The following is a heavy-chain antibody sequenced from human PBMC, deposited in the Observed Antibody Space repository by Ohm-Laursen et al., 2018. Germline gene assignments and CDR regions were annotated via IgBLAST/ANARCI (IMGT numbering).Heavy chain of an antibody. J-gene: IGHJ6*02. V-gene: IGHV4-4*07. CDR2: IYTIGST. CDR3: ARDHYDYYYGMDV. Sequence: TLSLTCIVSGGSISSYYWSWIRQPAGKGLEWIGRIYTIGSTNYNPSLKSRVTMSVDTSKNQFSLKLSSVTAADTAVYYCARDHYDYYYGMDVWGQGTTVTVSS. CDR1: GGSISSYY.